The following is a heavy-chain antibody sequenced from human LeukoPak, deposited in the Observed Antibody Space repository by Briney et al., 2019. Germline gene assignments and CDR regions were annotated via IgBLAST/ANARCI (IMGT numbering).Heavy chain of an antibody. J-gene: IGHJ4*02. V-gene: IGHV3-21*01. CDR3: ARNSSSWYYFDY. CDR1: GFTFNYYS. CDR2: IGSSSSSYI. Sequence: TGGSLRLSCAASGFTFNYYSMNWVRQAPGKGLEWVSSIGSSSSSYIYYADSVKGRFTISRDNAKNSLYLQMNSLRAEDTAVYYCARNSSSWYYFDYWGQGTLVTVSS. D-gene: IGHD6-13*01.